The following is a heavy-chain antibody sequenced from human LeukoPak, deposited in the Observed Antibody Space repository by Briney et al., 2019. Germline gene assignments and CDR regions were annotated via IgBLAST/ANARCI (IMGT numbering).Heavy chain of an antibody. CDR2: IKTDGSEK. CDR3: ATYSSLNRREFQY. Sequence: GGSLRLSCAASGFTFSSYAMSWVRQAPGKGLDWVANIKTDGSEKYYVDSVKGRFTISRDNAKNSLYLQMNSLRAEDTAVYYCATYSSLNRREFQYWGQGTLLTVSS. J-gene: IGHJ1*01. D-gene: IGHD3-22*01. CDR1: GFTFSSYA. V-gene: IGHV3-7*01.